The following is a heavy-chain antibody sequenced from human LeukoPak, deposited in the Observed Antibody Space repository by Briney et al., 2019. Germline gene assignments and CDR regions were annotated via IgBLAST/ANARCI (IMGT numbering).Heavy chain of an antibody. V-gene: IGHV1-8*01. CDR3: AKDRGNWGYAFDI. CDR1: GYTFTSYD. Sequence: ASVKVSCKASGYTFTSYDINWVRQATGQGLEWMGWMNPNSGNTGYAQKFQGRVTMTRNTSISTAYMELSSLRSEDTAVYYCAKDRGNWGYAFDIWGQGTMVTVSS. CDR2: MNPNSGNT. D-gene: IGHD7-27*01. J-gene: IGHJ3*02.